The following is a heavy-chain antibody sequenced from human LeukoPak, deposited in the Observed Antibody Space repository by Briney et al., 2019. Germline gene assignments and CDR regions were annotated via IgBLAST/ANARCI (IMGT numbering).Heavy chain of an antibody. V-gene: IGHV1-18*01. Sequence: ASVKVPCKASGYTFTRYGISWVRQAPGQGLEWMGWINTYNGNTDYAQKLQGRVTMTTDTSTSTAYMELRSLRSDDTALYYCATNYYDSSGYYSIDYWGQGTLVTVSS. CDR2: INTYNGNT. D-gene: IGHD3-22*01. CDR1: GYTFTRYG. CDR3: ATNYYDSSGYYSIDY. J-gene: IGHJ4*02.